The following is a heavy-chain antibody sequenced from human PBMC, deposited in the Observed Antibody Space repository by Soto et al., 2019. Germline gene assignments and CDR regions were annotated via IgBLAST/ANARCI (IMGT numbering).Heavy chain of an antibody. CDR1: GYTLTELS. Sequence: ASVKVSCKVSGYTLTELSMHWVREAPGKGLEWMGGFDPEDGETIYAQKFQGRVTMTEDTSTDTAYMGLSSLRSEDTAVYYCATGVRCSSTSCYLDYYYGMDVWGQGTTVTVSS. CDR2: FDPEDGET. CDR3: ATGVRCSSTSCYLDYYYGMDV. J-gene: IGHJ6*02. D-gene: IGHD2-2*01. V-gene: IGHV1-24*01.